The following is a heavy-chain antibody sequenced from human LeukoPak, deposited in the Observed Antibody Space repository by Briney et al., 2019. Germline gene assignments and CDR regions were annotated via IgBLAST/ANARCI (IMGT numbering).Heavy chain of an antibody. CDR1: GYTFTSYY. V-gene: IGHV1-24*01. J-gene: IGHJ3*02. Sequence: GASVKVSCKASGYTFTSYYMHWVRQAPGKGLEWMGGFDPEDGETIYAQKFQGRVTMTEDTSTDTAYMELSSLRSEDTAVYYCAXXXGSLVAHDAFDIWGQGTMVTVSS. CDR2: FDPEDGET. CDR3: AXXXGSLVAHDAFDI. D-gene: IGHD5-12*01.